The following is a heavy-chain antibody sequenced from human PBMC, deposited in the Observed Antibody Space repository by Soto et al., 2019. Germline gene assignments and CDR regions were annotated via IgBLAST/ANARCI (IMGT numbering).Heavy chain of an antibody. CDR2: IGSKACGETT. CDR1: GFTFGDYA. D-gene: IGHD2-2*01. Sequence: PGGSLRLSCTASGFTFGDYAMSWFRQAPGQGLEWVGFIGSKACGETTEYAASVKGRFTISRDDSKSIAYLQMNSLKTEDTAVYYCTRENCSSTSCYLIFDHWGQGTLVTVSS. CDR3: TRENCSSTSCYLIFDH. V-gene: IGHV3-49*03. J-gene: IGHJ4*02.